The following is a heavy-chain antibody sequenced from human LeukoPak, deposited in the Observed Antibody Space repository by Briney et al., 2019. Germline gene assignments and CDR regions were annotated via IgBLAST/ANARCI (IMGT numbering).Heavy chain of an antibody. V-gene: IGHV4-38-2*02. CDR1: GYSISSGYY. Sequence: PSETLSLTCTVSGYSISSGYYWGWIRQPPGKGLEWIGSIYHSGSTYYNPSLKSRVTISVDTSKNQFSLKLSSVTAADTAVYYCARDLLAADFDYWGQGTLVTFSS. CDR2: IYHSGST. J-gene: IGHJ4*02. CDR3: ARDLLAADFDY. D-gene: IGHD6-13*01.